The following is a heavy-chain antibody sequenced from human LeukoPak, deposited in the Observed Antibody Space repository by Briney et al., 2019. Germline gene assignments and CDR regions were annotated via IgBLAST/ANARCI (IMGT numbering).Heavy chain of an antibody. CDR2: IYYSGST. CDR1: GGSFSGYY. CDR3: ARFGEPYYYYGMDV. V-gene: IGHV4-31*11. Sequence: PSETLSLTCAVYGGSFSGYYWSWIRQHPGKGLEWIGYIYYSGSTYYNPSLKSRVTISVDTSKNQFSLKLSSVTAADTAVYYCARFGEPYYYYGMDVWGQGTTVTVSS. D-gene: IGHD1-14*01. J-gene: IGHJ6*02.